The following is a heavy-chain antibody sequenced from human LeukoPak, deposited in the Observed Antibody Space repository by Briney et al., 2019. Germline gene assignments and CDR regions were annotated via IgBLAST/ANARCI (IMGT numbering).Heavy chain of an antibody. CDR2: IYSSGNT. J-gene: IGHJ5*02. Sequence: GGSLRLSCAGSGFTGGINDYMGWVRQAPGKGLEWVSVIYSSGNTYYADSVRGRFTISRDKSKNTLYLQMNSLTVEDTAMYYCTRTDLWVSWGQGAQVTVSS. V-gene: IGHV3-66*01. D-gene: IGHD1-26*01. CDR3: TRTDLWVS. CDR1: GFTGGINDY.